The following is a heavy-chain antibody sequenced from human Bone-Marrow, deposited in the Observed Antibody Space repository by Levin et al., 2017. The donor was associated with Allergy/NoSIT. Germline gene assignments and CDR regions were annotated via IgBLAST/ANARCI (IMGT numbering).Heavy chain of an antibody. J-gene: IGHJ4*02. Sequence: GGSLRLSCAASEFTFSRYPMHWVRQAPGKGLEWLAVMSNDGNFKSYADSVKGRFTISRDNSKDTLYLQMNSLRPEDTAVYYCARGAGSHPWAVFDYWGQGALVTVSS. D-gene: IGHD1-26*01. V-gene: IGHV3-30*04. CDR2: MSNDGNFK. CDR1: EFTFSRYP. CDR3: ARGAGSHPWAVFDY.